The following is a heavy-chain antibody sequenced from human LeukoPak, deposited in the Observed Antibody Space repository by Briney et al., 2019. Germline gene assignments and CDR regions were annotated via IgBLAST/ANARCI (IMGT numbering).Heavy chain of an antibody. CDR3: TREHIAVVPAALGRKKYYYYGMDV. Sequence: SETLSLTCTVSGGSISGSSYYWGWIRQPPGKGLEWIGSIYYSGSTNYNPSLKSRVTISVDTSKNQFSLRLSSVTAADTAVYYCTREHIAVVPAALGRKKYYYYGMDVWGQGTTVTVSS. CDR1: GGSISGSSYY. D-gene: IGHD2-2*01. CDR2: IYYSGST. J-gene: IGHJ6*02. V-gene: IGHV4-39*07.